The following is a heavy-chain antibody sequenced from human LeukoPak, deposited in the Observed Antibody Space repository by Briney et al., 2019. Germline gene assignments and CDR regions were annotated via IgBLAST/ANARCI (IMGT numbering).Heavy chain of an antibody. V-gene: IGHV1-69*13. CDR1: GYTFTGYY. J-gene: IGHJ5*02. CDR2: IIPIFGTA. CDR3: ARDCSSTSCFNWFDP. D-gene: IGHD2-2*01. Sequence: ASVKVSCKASGYTFTGYYMHWVRQAPGQGLEWMGGIIPIFGTANYAQKFQGRVTITADESTSTAYMELSSLRSEDTAVYYCARDCSSTSCFNWFDPWGQGTLVTVSS.